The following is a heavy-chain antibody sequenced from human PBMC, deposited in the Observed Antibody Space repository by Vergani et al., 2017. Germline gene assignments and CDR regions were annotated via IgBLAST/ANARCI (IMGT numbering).Heavy chain of an antibody. J-gene: IGHJ6*02. D-gene: IGHD1-1*01. CDR2: INTNTGNP. CDR3: ARKLVVRERRYGMDV. Sequence: QVQLVQSGSELKKPGASVKVSCKASGYTFTSYAMNWVRQAPGQGLEWMGWINTNTGNPTSAQGFPGRFVFSLVTSVSTAYLQISSLTAEDTAVYYCARKLVVRERRYGMDVWGQGTTVTVSS. V-gene: IGHV7-4-1*02. CDR1: GYTFTSYA.